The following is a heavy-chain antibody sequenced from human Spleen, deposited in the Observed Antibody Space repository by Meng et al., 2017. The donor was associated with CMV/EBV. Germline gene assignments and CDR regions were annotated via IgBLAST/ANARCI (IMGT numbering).Heavy chain of an antibody. V-gene: IGHV4-59*01. CDR1: GGSSSSYY. CDR3: ASTPYSNSYYYYGMDV. CDR2: IYYSGST. Sequence: GGSSSSYYWTWIRQRPGKGPEWIGYIYYSGSTNYNPSLRSRVTISVDTSKNQFSLKLSSVTAADTAVYYCASTPYSNSYYYYGMDVWGQGTTVTVSS. J-gene: IGHJ6*02. D-gene: IGHD6-6*01.